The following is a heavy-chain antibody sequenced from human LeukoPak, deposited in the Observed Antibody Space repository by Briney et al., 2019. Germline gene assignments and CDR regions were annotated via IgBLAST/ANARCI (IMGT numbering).Heavy chain of an antibody. CDR3: ARNYYDSDSEAFDI. CDR1: GFTFSSYS. Sequence: GGSLRLSCAASGFTFSSYSMNWVRQAPGKGLEWVSSISSSSYIYYADSVEGRFTISRDNAKNSLYLQMNSLRAEDTAVYYCARNYYDSDSEAFDIWGQGTMVTVSS. V-gene: IGHV3-21*01. J-gene: IGHJ3*02. D-gene: IGHD3-22*01. CDR2: ISSSSYI.